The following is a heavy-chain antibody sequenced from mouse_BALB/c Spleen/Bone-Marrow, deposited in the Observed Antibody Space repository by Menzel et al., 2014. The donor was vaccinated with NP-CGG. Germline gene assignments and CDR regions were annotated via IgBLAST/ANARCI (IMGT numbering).Heavy chain of an antibody. V-gene: IGHV7-3*02. CDR3: ARDINYDIYWYFDV. CDR1: GFTFTDYY. CDR2: IRNKAKGYTS. Sequence: EVQGVESGGGLVQPGGSLRLSCATSGFTFTDYYMSWVRQPPGKALEWLGFIRNKAKGYTSENSASVKGRFTISRDNSQSILYLQMNTLRVEDSATYYCARDINYDIYWYFDVWGAGTTVTVSS. J-gene: IGHJ1*01. D-gene: IGHD2-4*01.